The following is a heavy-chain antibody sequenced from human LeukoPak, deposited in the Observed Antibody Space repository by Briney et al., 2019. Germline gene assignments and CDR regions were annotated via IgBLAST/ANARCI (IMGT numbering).Heavy chain of an antibody. CDR3: ARDRGYGYYYFDY. CDR1: GLIFSSNS. Sequence: GGSLRLSCADSGLIFSSNSMDWVRQAPGKGLEWVSSTSSSSTYIYYADSVRGRFTISRDNAKKSLYLQMDSLRAEDTAVYFCARDRGYGYYYFDYWGQGTLVTVSS. J-gene: IGHJ4*02. D-gene: IGHD5-12*01. CDR2: TSSSSTYI. V-gene: IGHV3-21*01.